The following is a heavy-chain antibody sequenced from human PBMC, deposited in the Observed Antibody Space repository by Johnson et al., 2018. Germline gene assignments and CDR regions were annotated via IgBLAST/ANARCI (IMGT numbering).Heavy chain of an antibody. CDR3: AKEVKYYYDSSGFSGDFQH. Sequence: VQLVESGGGLVQPGGSLRLSCAASGFTFSGSAMHWVRQASGKGLEWVGRIRSKANSYATAYAASVKARFTISSDDSKNRGYPQKNSLRAEDTAVYYWAKEVKYYYDSSGFSGDFQHWGQGTLVTVSS. CDR1: GFTFSGSA. V-gene: IGHV3-73*01. CDR2: IRSKANSYAT. J-gene: IGHJ1*01. D-gene: IGHD3-22*01.